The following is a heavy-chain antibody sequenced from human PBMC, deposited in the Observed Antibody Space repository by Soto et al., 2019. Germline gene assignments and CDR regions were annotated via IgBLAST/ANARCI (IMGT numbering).Heavy chain of an antibody. J-gene: IGHJ6*02. CDR3: ATTGMGLTLYYYYHGMDV. V-gene: IGHV3-66*01. Sequence: EVQLVESGGGLVKPGGSLRLSCAASGFTVSTNYMTWVRQAPGKGLEWVSVMFYGGSTYYAASVKGRFTISRDDSKNTLYLQMNSLRAEDTAVYDCATTGMGLTLYYYYHGMDVWGQGTTVTVSS. D-gene: IGHD1-26*01. CDR1: GFTVSTNY. CDR2: MFYGGST.